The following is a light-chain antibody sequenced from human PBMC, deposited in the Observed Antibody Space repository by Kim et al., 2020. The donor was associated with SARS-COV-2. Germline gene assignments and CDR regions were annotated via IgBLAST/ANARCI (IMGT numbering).Light chain of an antibody. Sequence: VALGQTDRITCQGDSLKSYYANWYQQRPRQAPVLVIYGRNNRPSGIPDRFSGSSSGNTASLTISGAQAEDEADFYCQSRDSGGNVLFGGGTQLTVL. V-gene: IGLV3-19*01. CDR2: GRN. J-gene: IGLJ2*01. CDR1: SLKSYY. CDR3: QSRDSGGNVL.